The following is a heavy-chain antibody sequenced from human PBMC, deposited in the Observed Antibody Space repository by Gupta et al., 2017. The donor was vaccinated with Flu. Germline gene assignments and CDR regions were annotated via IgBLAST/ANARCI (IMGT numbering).Heavy chain of an antibody. CDR3: AHSLVGACHPVMCWFDP. CDR2: IYWNDDK. D-gene: IGHD1-26*01. V-gene: IGHV2-5*01. J-gene: IGHJ5*02. CDR1: GFSLSTSGVG. Sequence: QITLKESGPTLVKPTQTPTLTCTFSGFSLSTSGVGVGWIRQPPGKALEWLALIYWNDDKRYSPSLKSRLTITKDTSKNQVVLTMTNMDPVDTATYYCAHSLVGACHPVMCWFDPWGQGTLVTVSS.